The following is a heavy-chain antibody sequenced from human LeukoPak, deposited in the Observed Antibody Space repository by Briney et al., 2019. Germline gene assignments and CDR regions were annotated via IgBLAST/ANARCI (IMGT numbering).Heavy chain of an antibody. CDR3: ARAVDIVATGVFDY. CDR2: ISSSSSYI. CDR1: GFTFSSYS. D-gene: IGHD5-12*01. V-gene: IGHV3-21*01. Sequence: PGGSLRLSCAASGFTFSSYSMNWVRQAPGKGLEWVSSISSSSSYIYYADSVKGRFTISRDNAKNSLYLQMNSLRAEDTAVYYCARAVDIVATGVFDYWGQGTLVTVSS. J-gene: IGHJ4*02.